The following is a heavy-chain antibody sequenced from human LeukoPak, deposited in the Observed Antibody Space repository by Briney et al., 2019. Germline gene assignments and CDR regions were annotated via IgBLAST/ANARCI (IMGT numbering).Heavy chain of an antibody. Sequence: PSETLSLTCTVSGGSISSGGYYWSWIRQPPGKGLEWIGYIYHSGSTYYNPSLKSRVTISVDRSKNQFSLKLSSVTAADTAVYYCARSADSSSSSGLLHDHWGQGTLVTVSS. V-gene: IGHV4-30-2*01. J-gene: IGHJ4*02. CDR2: IYHSGST. D-gene: IGHD6-13*01. CDR1: GGSISSGGYY. CDR3: ARSADSSSSSGLLHDH.